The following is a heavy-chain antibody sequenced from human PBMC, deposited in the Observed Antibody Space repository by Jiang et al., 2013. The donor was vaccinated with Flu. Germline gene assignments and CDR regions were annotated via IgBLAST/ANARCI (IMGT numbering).Heavy chain of an antibody. CDR1: GGSISSSSYY. D-gene: IGHD2-15*01. CDR3: ARPHCSGGSCYSYFDY. V-gene: IGHV4-39*01. Sequence: GSGLVKPSETLSLTCTVSGGSISSSSYYWGWIRQPPGKGLEWIGSIYYSGSTYYNPSLKSRVTISVDTSKNQFPLKLSSVTAADTAVYYCARPHCSGGSCYSYFDYWGQGTLVTVSS. CDR2: IYYSGST. J-gene: IGHJ4*02.